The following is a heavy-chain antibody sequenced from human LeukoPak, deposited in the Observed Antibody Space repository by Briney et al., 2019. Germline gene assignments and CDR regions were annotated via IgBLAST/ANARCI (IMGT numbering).Heavy chain of an antibody. Sequence: GGSLRLSCTASGFTFSNYVMHWVRQAPGKGLEWVAAISYDGSNKYYADSVKGRFSISRGNSKNTLYLQTNSLTPEDTVVYFCTRTSNWNFIRGFDYWGQGTLVTVSS. V-gene: IGHV3-30-3*01. J-gene: IGHJ4*02. CDR3: TRTSNWNFIRGFDY. CDR1: GFTFSNYV. D-gene: IGHD1-7*01. CDR2: ISYDGSNK.